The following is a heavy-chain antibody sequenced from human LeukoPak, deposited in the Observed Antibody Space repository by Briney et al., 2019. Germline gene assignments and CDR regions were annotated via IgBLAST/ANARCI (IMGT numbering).Heavy chain of an antibody. CDR3: ARSGMLDYWYFDL. V-gene: IGHV4-4*07. Sequence: SETLSLTCTVSGGSISNYYWNWIRQPAGKGLEWIGRIYTSGSTNYNPSLKSRVTISVDTSKNQFSLKLSSVTAADTAVYYCARSGMLDYWYFDLWGRGTLVTVSS. CDR1: GGSISNYY. J-gene: IGHJ2*01. CDR2: IYTSGST. D-gene: IGHD2-8*01.